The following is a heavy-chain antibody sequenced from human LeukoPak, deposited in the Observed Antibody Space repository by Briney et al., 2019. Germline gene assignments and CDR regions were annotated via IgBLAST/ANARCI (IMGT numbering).Heavy chain of an antibody. J-gene: IGHJ4*02. CDR3: ARGGSVFGVVTPRIH. Sequence: SETLSLTCAVYGGSFRGYYWSWIRQPPGKGLEWIGEINHSGSTNYNPSLKSRVTISVDTSKNQFSLKLSSATAADTAVYYCARGGSVFGVVTPRIHWGQGTLVTVSS. V-gene: IGHV4-34*01. D-gene: IGHD3-3*01. CDR2: INHSGST. CDR1: GGSFRGYY.